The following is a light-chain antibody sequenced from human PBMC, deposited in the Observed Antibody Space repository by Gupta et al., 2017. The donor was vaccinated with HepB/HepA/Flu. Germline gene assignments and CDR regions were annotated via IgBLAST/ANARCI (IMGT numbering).Light chain of an antibody. J-gene: IGLJ3*02. V-gene: IGLV1-51*01. CDR3: GTWDSSLSAWV. CDR2: DNN. CDR1: SSNIGNNY. Sequence: VLTQPPSVSAAPGQKVTISCSGSSSNIGNNYVSWYQQLPGTAPKLLIYDNNKRPSGIPDRFSGSKSGTSATLGITGLQTGDEADYYCGTWDSSLSAWVFGGGTKLTVL.